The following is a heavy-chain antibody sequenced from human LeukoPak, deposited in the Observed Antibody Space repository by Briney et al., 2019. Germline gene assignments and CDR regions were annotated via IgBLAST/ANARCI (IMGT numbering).Heavy chain of an antibody. CDR3: ARVRVVVPAAIPYDAFDI. CDR2: IIPIFGTA. CDR1: GGTFSSYA. V-gene: IGHV1-69*05. D-gene: IGHD2-2*02. Sequence: SVKVSCKASGGTFSSYAISWVRQAPGQGLEWMGGIIPIFGTANYVQKFQGRATITTDESTSTAYMELSSLRSEDTAVYYCARVRVVVPAAIPYDAFDIWGQGTMVTVSS. J-gene: IGHJ3*02.